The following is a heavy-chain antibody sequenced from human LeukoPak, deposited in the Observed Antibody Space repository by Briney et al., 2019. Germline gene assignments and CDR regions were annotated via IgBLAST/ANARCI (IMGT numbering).Heavy chain of an antibody. CDR3: ASLDYGGNYVDD. D-gene: IGHD4-23*01. Sequence: SEALSLTCTVSGGSITSRAYYWGWIRQPPGKGLEWIGSVYYSGSTYHNPSLKSRVTMSVDTSKNQFSLKLSSVTAADTAVYYCASLDYGGNYVDDWGRGTLVTVSS. J-gene: IGHJ4*02. CDR2: VYYSGST. V-gene: IGHV4-39*07. CDR1: GGSITSRAYY.